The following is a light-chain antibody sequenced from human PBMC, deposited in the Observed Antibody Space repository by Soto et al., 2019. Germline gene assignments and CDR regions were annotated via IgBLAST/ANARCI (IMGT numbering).Light chain of an antibody. Sequence: EIVLTQSPGTLSLSPGERATLSCRASQTVSSNYLAWYQQKPGQAPKFLIWGASNRATGIPDRFSGGGSGTDFTLTISRLEPEDFAVYYCQQYGGTSYTFGQGTRLEIK. CDR3: QQYGGTSYT. V-gene: IGKV3-20*01. CDR2: GAS. CDR1: QTVSSNY. J-gene: IGKJ2*01.